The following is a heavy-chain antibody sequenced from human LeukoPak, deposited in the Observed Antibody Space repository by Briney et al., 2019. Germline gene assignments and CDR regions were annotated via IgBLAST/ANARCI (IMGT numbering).Heavy chain of an antibody. D-gene: IGHD1-1*01. Sequence: GGSLRLSCAASGFTFSDYYMSWIRQAPGKGLEWVSYISSSGSTIYYADSVKGRFTISRDNAKNSLYLQMNSLRAEDTAVYYCASCPIGTVADYYYYYMDVWGKGTTVTVSS. CDR2: ISSSGSTI. CDR1: GFTFSDYY. J-gene: IGHJ6*03. V-gene: IGHV3-11*04. CDR3: ASCPIGTVADYYYYYMDV.